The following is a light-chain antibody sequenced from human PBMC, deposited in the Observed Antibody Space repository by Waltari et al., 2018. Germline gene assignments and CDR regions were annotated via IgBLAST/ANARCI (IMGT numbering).Light chain of an antibody. Sequence: DIVMTQSPDSLAVSLGERATINCKSSQSVSYSSNNKNYLAWYQQKPGQPPKLLIYWASTRESGVPDRFSGSGSGTDFTLTISSLQAGDVAVYYCQQYYSTPLTFGQGTKVEIK. CDR2: WAS. CDR3: QQYYSTPLT. CDR1: QSVSYSSNNKNY. V-gene: IGKV4-1*01. J-gene: IGKJ1*01.